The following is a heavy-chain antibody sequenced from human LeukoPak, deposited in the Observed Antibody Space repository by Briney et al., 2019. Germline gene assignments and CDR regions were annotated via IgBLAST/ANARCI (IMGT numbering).Heavy chain of an antibody. CDR3: ARVRGEAPFDY. CDR1: GFSFSSYE. CDR2: ISNRDNTI. Sequence: GGSLRLSCAASGFSFSSYEMAWVRQAPGKGLEWLSFISNRDNTIYTADSVKGRFTISRDNAKNSLYLQMNSLRADDTAIYYCARVRGEAPFDYWGRGTLVTVSS. D-gene: IGHD3-10*01. J-gene: IGHJ4*02. V-gene: IGHV3-48*03.